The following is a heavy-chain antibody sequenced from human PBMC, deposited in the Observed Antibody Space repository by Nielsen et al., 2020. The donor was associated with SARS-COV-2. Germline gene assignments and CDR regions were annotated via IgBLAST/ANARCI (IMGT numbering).Heavy chain of an antibody. J-gene: IGHJ4*02. CDR1: GFTFADYS. Sequence: GESLKISCAASGFTFADYSMSWVRQAPGKGLEWVGFIRSNVYGGTTEYAASVKGRFTISRDDSKSIAYLQLASLKTDDTAVYFCTIDQDFDYWARGTLVTVSS. CDR2: IRSNVYGGTT. V-gene: IGHV3-49*04. CDR3: TIDQDFDY.